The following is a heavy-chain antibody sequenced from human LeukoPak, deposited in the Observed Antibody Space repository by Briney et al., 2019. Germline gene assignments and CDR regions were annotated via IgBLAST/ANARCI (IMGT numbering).Heavy chain of an antibody. CDR2: ISSSRSYI. CDR3: ARGGIAAAFDY. D-gene: IGHD6-13*01. CDR1: GFTFSTYS. Sequence: GGSLRLSCAASGFTFSTYSMNWVRQAPGKGLEWVSSISSSRSYIYYADSVKGRFTISRDNAKNSLYLEMNSLRAEDTAVYYCARGGIAAAFDYWGQGTLVTVSS. J-gene: IGHJ4*02. V-gene: IGHV3-21*01.